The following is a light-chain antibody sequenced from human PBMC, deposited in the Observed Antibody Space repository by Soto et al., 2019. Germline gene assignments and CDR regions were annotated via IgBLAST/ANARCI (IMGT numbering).Light chain of an antibody. CDR2: GAS. CDR3: QQYDSSPIT. V-gene: IGKV3-20*01. Sequence: EIVLTQSPGTRSLSPGERATLSCRASQSVSSSYLAWYQQKPGQAPRLLIYGASSRATGIPDRFSGSGSGTDFTLTISRLEPEHFAVYYCQQYDSSPITFGQGTRLEIK. CDR1: QSVSSSY. J-gene: IGKJ5*01.